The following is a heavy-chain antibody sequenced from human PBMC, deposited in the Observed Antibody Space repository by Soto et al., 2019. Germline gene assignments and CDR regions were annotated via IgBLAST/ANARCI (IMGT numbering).Heavy chain of an antibody. CDR2: ISGSGGST. D-gene: IGHD3-3*01. Sequence: LILSCAASGFTFSSYSMCWVLQAPGKGLEWVPAISGSGGSTYYSGSVKCRFTISRDNSKNTLYPQLNSLRAEDTAVYYCAKELRFLEWLLYYYGMDVWGQGTTVTVSS. CDR3: AKELRFLEWLLYYYGMDV. CDR1: GFTFSSYS. V-gene: IGHV3-23*01. J-gene: IGHJ6*02.